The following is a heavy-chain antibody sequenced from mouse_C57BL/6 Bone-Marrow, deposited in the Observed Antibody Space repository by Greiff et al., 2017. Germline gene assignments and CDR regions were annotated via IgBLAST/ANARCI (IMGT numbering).Heavy chain of an antibody. CDR1: GYAFSSYW. V-gene: IGHV1-80*01. J-gene: IGHJ1*03. D-gene: IGHD1-1*01. CDR3: ARFFYGSRGDWYFDV. Sequence: QVQLKESGAELVKPGASVKISCKASGYAFSSYWMNWVKQRPGKGLEWIGQIYPGDGDTNYNGKLKGKATLTADKSSSTAYMQLSSLTSEYSAVYFCARFFYGSRGDWYFDVWGTGTTVTVSS. CDR2: IYPGDGDT.